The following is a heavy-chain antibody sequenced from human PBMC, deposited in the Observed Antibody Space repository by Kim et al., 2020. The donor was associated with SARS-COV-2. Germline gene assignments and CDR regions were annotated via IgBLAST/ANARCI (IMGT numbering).Heavy chain of an antibody. Sequence: ASVKVSCKASGYTFTSYYMHWVRQAPGQGLEWMGIINPSGGSTSYAQKFQGRVTMTRDTSTSTVYMELSSLRSEDTAVYYCAGTVYCSSTSCSYYYYYGMDVWGQGTTVTVSS. CDR3: AGTVYCSSTSCSYYYYYGMDV. CDR2: INPSGGST. V-gene: IGHV1-46*01. D-gene: IGHD2-2*01. CDR1: GYTFTSYY. J-gene: IGHJ6*02.